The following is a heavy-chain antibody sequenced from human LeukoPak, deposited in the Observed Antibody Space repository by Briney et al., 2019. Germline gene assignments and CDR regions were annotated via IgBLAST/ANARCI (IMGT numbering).Heavy chain of an antibody. J-gene: IGHJ4*02. Sequence: GGSLRLSCGASGFAFSSYAMHWVRQAPGKGLEWVAVISYDGSNKYYADSVKGRFTISRDNSKNTLYLQMNSLRAEDTAVYYCARHQQAEMDYWGQGTLVTVSS. CDR1: GFAFSSYA. CDR3: ARHQQAEMDY. D-gene: IGHD2-2*01. CDR2: ISYDGSNK. V-gene: IGHV3-30-3*01.